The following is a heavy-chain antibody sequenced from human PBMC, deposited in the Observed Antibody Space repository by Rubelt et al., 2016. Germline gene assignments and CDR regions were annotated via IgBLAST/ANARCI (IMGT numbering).Heavy chain of an antibody. CDR3: ARGIAGRSSGWYVD. CDR2: LNHSGST. Sequence: QVQLQQWGAGLLKPSETLSLTCAVYGGSFRGYYWTWIRQPPGKGLEWIGELNHSGSTNYNPSLTSRGTISVDTSKNQFSLKLSSMTAADTAVYYCARGIAGRSSGWYVDWGQGILVTVSS. J-gene: IGHJ4*02. V-gene: IGHV4-34*01. CDR1: GGSFRGYY. D-gene: IGHD6-19*01.